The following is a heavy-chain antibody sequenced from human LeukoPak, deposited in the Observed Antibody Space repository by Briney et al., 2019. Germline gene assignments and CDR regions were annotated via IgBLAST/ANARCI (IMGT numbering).Heavy chain of an antibody. D-gene: IGHD1-26*01. J-gene: IGHJ4*02. Sequence: GGSLRLSCAASGFTLSNDWTHWVRQAPGKGLVWVSRISSDGTNTLYVDSVKGRFTISRDNARNTLHLQMNSLRADDTAVYYCVVGGGIYWGQGTLVTVS. V-gene: IGHV3-74*03. CDR3: VVGGGIY. CDR2: ISSDGTNT. CDR1: GFTLSNDW.